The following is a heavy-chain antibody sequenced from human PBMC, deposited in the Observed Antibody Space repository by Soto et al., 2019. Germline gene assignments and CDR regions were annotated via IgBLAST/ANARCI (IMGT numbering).Heavy chain of an antibody. CDR2: ISYDGSNK. V-gene: IGHV3-30*03. J-gene: IGHJ3*02. Sequence: QVQLVESGGGVVQPWRSLRLSCAASGFTFSSYGMHWVRQAPGKGLEWVAVISYDGSNKYYADSVKGRFTISRDNSKNTLYLQMNSLRAEDTAVYYCAILPRWYQDAFDIWGQGTMVTVSS. CDR1: GFTFSSYG. CDR3: AILPRWYQDAFDI. D-gene: IGHD6-13*01.